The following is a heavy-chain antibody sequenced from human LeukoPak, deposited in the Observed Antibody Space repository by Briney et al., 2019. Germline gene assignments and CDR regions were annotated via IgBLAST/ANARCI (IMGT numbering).Heavy chain of an antibody. CDR2: IYYSGST. J-gene: IGHJ4*02. Sequence: LRLSCAASGFTFSSYAMHWIRQPPGKGLEWIGYIYYSGSTYYNPSLKSRVTISVDTSKNQFSLKLSSVTAADTAVYYCARAGWGIAAAGAPLFDYWGQGTLVTVSS. CDR1: GFTFSSYAMH. V-gene: IGHV4-30-4*01. CDR3: ARAGWGIAAAGAPLFDY. D-gene: IGHD6-13*01.